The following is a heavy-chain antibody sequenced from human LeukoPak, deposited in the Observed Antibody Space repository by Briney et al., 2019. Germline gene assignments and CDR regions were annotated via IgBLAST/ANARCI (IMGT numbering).Heavy chain of an antibody. CDR1: GASVVSGSYY. CDR2: IYYSEGT. D-gene: IGHD5-18*01. CDR3: ASLYSTNGNDY. V-gene: IGHV4-61*01. Sequence: PSETLSLTCTVSGASVVSGSYYWSWIRQPPGKGLEWIGYIYYSEGTKYNPSLKSRVTISVATSKNQFSLKLSSVTAADTAVYYCASLYSTNGNDYWGQGTLVTVSS. J-gene: IGHJ4*02.